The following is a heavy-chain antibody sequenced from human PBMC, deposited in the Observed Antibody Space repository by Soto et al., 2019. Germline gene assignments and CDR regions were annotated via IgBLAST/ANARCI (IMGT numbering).Heavy chain of an antibody. J-gene: IGHJ4*02. Sequence: SETLSLTCAVSGGSISSDYWWTWVRQPPGKGLEWIAEMYHSGSTNYNPSLKSRVTISVDKSKNQISLKLSSVTAADTAVYYCARVLSSGWSRFDYWGQGTLVTVS. D-gene: IGHD6-19*01. CDR1: GGSISSDYW. CDR3: ARVLSSGWSRFDY. CDR2: MYHSGST. V-gene: IGHV4-4*02.